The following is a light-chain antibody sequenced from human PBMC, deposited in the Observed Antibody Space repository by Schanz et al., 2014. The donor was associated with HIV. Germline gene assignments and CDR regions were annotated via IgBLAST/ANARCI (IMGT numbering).Light chain of an antibody. CDR3: AAWDDSLNGWV. J-gene: IGLJ3*02. CDR1: SSNIGSNT. V-gene: IGLV1-44*01. Sequence: QSVLTQPASASGTPGQRVTISCSGSSSNIGSNTVNWYQQLPGTAPKLLIYSNNQRPSGVPDRFSGSKSGTSASLAISGLQSEDEVDYYCAAWDDSLNGWVFGGGTKLTVL. CDR2: SNN.